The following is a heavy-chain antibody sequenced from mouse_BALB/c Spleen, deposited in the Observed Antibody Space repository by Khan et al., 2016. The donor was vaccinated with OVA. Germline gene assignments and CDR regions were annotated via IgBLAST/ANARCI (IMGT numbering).Heavy chain of an antibody. D-gene: IGHD3-1*01. V-gene: IGHV3-6*02. CDR2: ISYDGSD. CDR3: ARAARATYYFDY. Sequence: EVQLQESGPGLVKPSQSLSLTCSVTGYSITSGYYWNWIRQFPGNKLEWMGYISYDGSDNCNPSLKNRFSITRDTSKNQFFLKLKSVTTEDTATYYCARAARATYYFDYWGQGNSLTVSS. J-gene: IGHJ2*03. CDR1: GYSITSGYY.